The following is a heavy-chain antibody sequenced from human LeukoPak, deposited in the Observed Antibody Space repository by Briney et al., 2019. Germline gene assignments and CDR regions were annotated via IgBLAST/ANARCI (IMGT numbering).Heavy chain of an antibody. CDR2: IWYDGSKK. D-gene: IGHD6-6*01. CDR1: GFTFSSYG. Sequence: PGRSLRLSCAASGFTFSSYGMHWVRQAPGKGLEWVAVIWYDGSKKYYADSVKGRFTISRENSKSTLYLQMNSLRDEDTAVYYCARDGVYSSSSGLDYWGQGTLVTVSS. J-gene: IGHJ4*02. V-gene: IGHV3-33*01. CDR3: ARDGVYSSSSGLDY.